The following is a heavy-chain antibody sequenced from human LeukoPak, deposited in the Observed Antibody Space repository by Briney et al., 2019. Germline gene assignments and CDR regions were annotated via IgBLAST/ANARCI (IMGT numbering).Heavy chain of an antibody. Sequence: GGSLRLSCAASGFPFSNYWMHWVRQVPGEGLVWVSRMNTDGRITSYADSVKGRFTISRDNAKNVLFLQMNSLRAEDSAVYYCVRDLTGALDYWDQGTLVTVSS. CDR3: VRDLTGALDY. CDR1: GFPFSNYW. V-gene: IGHV3-74*01. J-gene: IGHJ4*01. CDR2: MNTDGRIT. D-gene: IGHD1-26*01.